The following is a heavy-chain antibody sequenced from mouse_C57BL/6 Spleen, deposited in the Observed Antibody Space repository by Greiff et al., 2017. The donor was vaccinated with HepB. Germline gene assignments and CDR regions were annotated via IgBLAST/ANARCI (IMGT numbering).Heavy chain of an antibody. Sequence: VQLQQSGPGLVQPSQSLSITCTVSGFSLTSYGVHWVRQSPGKGLEWLGVIWRGGSTDYNAAFMSRLSITKDNSKSQVFFKMNSLQADDTAIYYCAKKGGSHYYAMDYWGQGTSVTVSS. J-gene: IGHJ4*01. V-gene: IGHV2-5*01. CDR1: GFSLTSYG. CDR3: AKKGGSHYYAMDY. CDR2: IWRGGST.